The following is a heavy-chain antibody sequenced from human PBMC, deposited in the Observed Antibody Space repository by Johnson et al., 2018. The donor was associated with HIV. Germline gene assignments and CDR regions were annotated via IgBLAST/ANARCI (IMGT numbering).Heavy chain of an antibody. V-gene: IGHV3-30*04. CDR2: ISYGGSNK. CDR3: ARDLGEMATTAGDAFDI. J-gene: IGHJ3*02. D-gene: IGHD5-24*01. Sequence: QVQLVESGGGVVQPGKSLKLSCAASGFIFSSYAMHWVRQAPGKGLEWVAAISYGGSNKYYADSVKGRLTISRDNAQNSLYLQMNSLGAEDTAVYYCARDLGEMATTAGDAFDIWGQGTMVTVSS. CDR1: GFIFSSYA.